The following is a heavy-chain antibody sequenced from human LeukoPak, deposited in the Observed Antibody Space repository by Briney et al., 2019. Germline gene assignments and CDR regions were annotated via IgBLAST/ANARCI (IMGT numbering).Heavy chain of an antibody. D-gene: IGHD5-18*01. CDR1: GYSLSSDY. V-gene: IGHV3-53*01. CDR2: IYSGGST. CDR3: ARYHTALNY. Sequence: PGGSLRLSCAASGYSLSSDYMTWVRQAPGKGLEWVSVIYSGGSTYYADSVKGRFTISRDNSKNPLYLQMNNLRVEDTAVYFCARYHTALNYWGQGTLVTASS. J-gene: IGHJ4*02.